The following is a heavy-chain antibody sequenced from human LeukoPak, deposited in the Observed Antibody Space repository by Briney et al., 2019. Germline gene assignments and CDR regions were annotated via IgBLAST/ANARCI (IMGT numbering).Heavy chain of an antibody. CDR2: ISGSGGAT. Sequence: GGSLRLSCAASGFTFSTYVMSWVRQAPGKGLEWVSAISGSGGATYYADSVKGRFTISRDNSKNTLYLQMNSLRAEDTAVYYCANARSDFWSGYYTFDYWGQGTLVTVSS. J-gene: IGHJ4*02. CDR3: ANARSDFWSGYYTFDY. V-gene: IGHV3-23*01. CDR1: GFTFSTYV. D-gene: IGHD3-3*01.